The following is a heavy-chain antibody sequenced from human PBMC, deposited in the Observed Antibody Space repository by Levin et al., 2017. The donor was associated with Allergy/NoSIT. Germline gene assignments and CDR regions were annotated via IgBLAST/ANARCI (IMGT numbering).Heavy chain of an antibody. J-gene: IGHJ4*02. Sequence: GGSLRLSCVVSGFTFRVHQMNWIRQAPGRGLEWLSYISGSGTVVSYADSVRGRFTISRDNTKNSLSLQLSSLRPEDTAIYYCARDSSGYYFDYWGQGTLVTVSS. D-gene: IGHD3-3*01. CDR3: ARDSSGYYFDY. V-gene: IGHV3-48*03. CDR2: ISGSGTVV. CDR1: GFTFRVHQ.